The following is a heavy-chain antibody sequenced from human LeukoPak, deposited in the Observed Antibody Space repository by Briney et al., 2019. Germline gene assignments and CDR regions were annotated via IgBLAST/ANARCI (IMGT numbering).Heavy chain of an antibody. CDR3: ARDRGQWLLNWFDP. D-gene: IGHD6-19*01. Sequence: PSETLSLTCTVSGGSISSYYWSWIRQPPGKGLEWIGYIYYSGSTNYNPSLKSRVTISVDTSKNQFSLKLSSVTAADTAVYYCARDRGQWLLNWFDPGGQGSLVTVSS. CDR2: IYYSGST. V-gene: IGHV4-59*01. CDR1: GGSISSYY. J-gene: IGHJ5*02.